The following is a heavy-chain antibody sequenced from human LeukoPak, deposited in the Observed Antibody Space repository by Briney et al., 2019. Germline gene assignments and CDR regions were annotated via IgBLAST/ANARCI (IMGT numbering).Heavy chain of an antibody. J-gene: IGHJ4*02. CDR3: ARLMTMPSFDY. CDR2: IKQDGSDK. V-gene: IGHV3-7*03. Sequence: GGSLRLSCAASGFPLNNHWMSWVRQAPGKGLESVANIKQDGSDKYYVDSVKGRFTISRDNAKNSLYLQMNSLRAEDTAVYYCARLMTMPSFDYWGQGTLVTVAS. CDR1: GFPLNNHW. D-gene: IGHD4/OR15-4a*01.